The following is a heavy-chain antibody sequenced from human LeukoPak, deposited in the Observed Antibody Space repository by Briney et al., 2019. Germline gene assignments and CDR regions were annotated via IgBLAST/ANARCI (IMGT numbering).Heavy chain of an antibody. CDR2: ISSSSSYI. D-gene: IGHD3-10*01. Sequence: PGGSLRLSCAASGFSFRSYAMHWVRQAPGKGLEWVSSISSSSSYIYYADSVKGRFTISRDNAKNSLYLQMNSLRAEDTAVYYCARDARRFGEPRLFDPWGQGTLVTVSS. V-gene: IGHV3-21*01. CDR1: GFSFRSYA. CDR3: ARDARRFGEPRLFDP. J-gene: IGHJ5*02.